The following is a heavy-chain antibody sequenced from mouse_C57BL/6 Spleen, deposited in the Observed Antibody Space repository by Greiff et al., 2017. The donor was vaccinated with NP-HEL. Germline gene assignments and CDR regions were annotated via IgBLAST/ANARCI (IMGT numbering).Heavy chain of an antibody. D-gene: IGHD4-1*01. CDR1: GYTFTSYW. Sequence: QVQLKQSGAELVMPGASVKLSCKASGYTFTSYWMHWVKQRPGQGLEWIGEIDPSDSYTNYNQKFKGKSTLTVDKSSSTAYMQLSSLTSEDSAVYYCARKGLGRYYAMDYWGQGTSVTVSS. J-gene: IGHJ4*01. CDR2: IDPSDSYT. V-gene: IGHV1-69*01. CDR3: ARKGLGRYYAMDY.